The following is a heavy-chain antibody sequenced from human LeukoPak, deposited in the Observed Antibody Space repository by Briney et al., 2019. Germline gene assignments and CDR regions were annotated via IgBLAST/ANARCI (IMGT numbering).Heavy chain of an antibody. V-gene: IGHV1-18*04. CDR3: ARGHVVAATLGMFPNYYYYGMDV. D-gene: IGHD2-15*01. J-gene: IGHJ6*04. Sequence: ASVKVSCKASGYTFTSYGISWVRQAPGQGLEWMGCISAYTGNTNYAQKLQGRVTMTTDTSTSTAYMELRSLRSDDTAVYYCARGHVVAATLGMFPNYYYYGMDVWGKGTTVTVSS. CDR2: ISAYTGNT. CDR1: GYTFTSYG.